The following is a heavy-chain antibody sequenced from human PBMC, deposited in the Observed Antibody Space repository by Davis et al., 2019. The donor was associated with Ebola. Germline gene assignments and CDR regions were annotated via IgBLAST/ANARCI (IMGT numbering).Heavy chain of an antibody. J-gene: IGHJ3*01. V-gene: IGHV5-51*01. Sequence: GESLKISCKDSGHSFTSHWIGWVRQMPGKGLEWMGIIYTGDSDTSYSPSFRGQVTISADKSTKTAFLVWTGLKASDTAMYYCASLRRTITGMDDGFDVWGQGTMVTVSS. D-gene: IGHD1-20*01. CDR3: ASLRRTITGMDDGFDV. CDR1: GHSFTSHW. CDR2: IYTGDSDT.